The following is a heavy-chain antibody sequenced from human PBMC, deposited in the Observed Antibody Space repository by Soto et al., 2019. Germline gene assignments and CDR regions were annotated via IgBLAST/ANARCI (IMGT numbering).Heavy chain of an antibody. CDR2: INRDGGST. D-gene: IGHD4-17*01. CDR1: GFPFDDYG. J-gene: IGHJ4*02. V-gene: IGHV3-20*04. CDR3: ARAPGYYGDFFDF. Sequence: GGSLRLSCAASGFPFDDYGVSWVCQAPGKGLEWVSGINRDGGSTGYADSVKGRFTISRDNAKNSLYLQMNSLRAEDTAFYYCARAPGYYGDFFDFWGQGTLVTVSS.